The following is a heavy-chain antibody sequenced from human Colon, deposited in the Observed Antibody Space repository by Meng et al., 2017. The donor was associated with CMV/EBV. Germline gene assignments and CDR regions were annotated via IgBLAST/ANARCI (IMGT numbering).Heavy chain of an antibody. CDR3: ARGRSGSNWNYDG. Sequence: ASVKVSCKASGYTFTGYYMHWVRQAPGQGLEWMGWINPNSGGTNYAQKFQGRVTMTRDTSISTAYMELSRLRSDDTVVYYCARGRSGSNWNYDGWGQGTLVTVSS. V-gene: IGHV1-2*02. CDR2: INPNSGGT. D-gene: IGHD1-7*01. CDR1: GYTFTGYY. J-gene: IGHJ4*02.